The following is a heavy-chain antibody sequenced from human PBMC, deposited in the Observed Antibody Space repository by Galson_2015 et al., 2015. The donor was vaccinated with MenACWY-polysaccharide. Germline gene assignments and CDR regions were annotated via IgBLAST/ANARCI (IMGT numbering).Heavy chain of an antibody. CDR2: ISSSGSTV. J-gene: IGHJ4*02. Sequence: SLRLSCAASGFTFSDYYMTWIRQAPGKGLDWVSYISSSGSTVDYADSVKGRFTISRDNAKNSLYLQMSSLRAEDTAVYYCARAWEVPPAHYFDHWGQGSLVIVSS. V-gene: IGHV3-11*01. D-gene: IGHD2-2*01. CDR3: ARAWEVPPAHYFDH. CDR1: GFTFSDYY.